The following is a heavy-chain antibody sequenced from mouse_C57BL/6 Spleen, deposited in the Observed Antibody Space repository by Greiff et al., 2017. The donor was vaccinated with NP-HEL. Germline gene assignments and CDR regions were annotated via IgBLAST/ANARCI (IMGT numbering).Heavy chain of an antibody. CDR1: GFTFSDYG. D-gene: IGHD2-2*01. CDR2: LSNLADSI. J-gene: IGHJ4*01. Sequence: EVKVEESGGGLVQPGASLKLSCTASGFTFSDYGMAWVRQAPRKGPEWVAFLSNLADSIYYADTVTGRFTISRENAKNTLYMEISILRSEDTAMYYCARDVYDEGYAMDYWGQGTSVTVSS. V-gene: IGHV5-15*04. CDR3: ARDVYDEGYAMDY.